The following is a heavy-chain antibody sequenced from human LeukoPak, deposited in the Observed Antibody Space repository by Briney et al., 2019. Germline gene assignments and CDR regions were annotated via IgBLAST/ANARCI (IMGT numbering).Heavy chain of an antibody. J-gene: IGHJ4*02. CDR2: ISGSGGST. CDR1: GFTFSSYA. Sequence: PGGSLRLSCAASGFTFSSYAMSWVRQAPGKGLEWVSAISGSGGSTYYADSVKGRFIISRDNSKNTLYLQMNSLRAEDTAVYYCAKDMGSGWSFDYWGQGTLVTVSS. CDR3: AKDMGSGWSFDY. D-gene: IGHD6-19*01. V-gene: IGHV3-23*01.